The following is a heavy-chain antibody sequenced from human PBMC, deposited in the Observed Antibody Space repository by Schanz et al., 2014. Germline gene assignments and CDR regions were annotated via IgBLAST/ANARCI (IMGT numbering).Heavy chain of an antibody. J-gene: IGHJ3*02. CDR2: ISGTGTKT. V-gene: IGHV3-23*04. Sequence: DVQLVESGGGLAQPGGSLRLSCVASGFMFTKYAMNWVRQAPGKGLEWVSGISGTGTKTYYADSVKGRFTISRDNSKNTLYLQMNSLRAEDTALYYCASERGYSYGYGAFDIWGQGTMVTVSS. CDR3: ASERGYSYGYGAFDI. CDR1: GFMFTKYA. D-gene: IGHD5-18*01.